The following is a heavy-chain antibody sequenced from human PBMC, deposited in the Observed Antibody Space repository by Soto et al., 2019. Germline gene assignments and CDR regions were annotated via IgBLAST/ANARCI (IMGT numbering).Heavy chain of an antibody. CDR2: ICGSGGMT. CDR3: AKDRTMARGIRAFDI. V-gene: IGHV3-23*01. CDR1: GFAFGNYP. J-gene: IGHJ3*02. Sequence: EAQLLQSGGGLVPPGGSLRLSCVASGFAFGNYPMAWVRQTPGKGLQWISTICGSGGMTDYEDSVRGRFTVSIDHSKDTVHLQITSLRADDTAVYYCAKDRTMARGIRAFDIWGQGTTVTISS. D-gene: IGHD3-10*01.